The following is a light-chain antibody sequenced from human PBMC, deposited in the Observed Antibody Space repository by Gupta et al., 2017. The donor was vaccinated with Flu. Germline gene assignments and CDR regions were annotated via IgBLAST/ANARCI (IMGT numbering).Light chain of an antibody. CDR1: SSKVGKNY. CDR3: AVQDGARSGWV. CDR2: NND. Sequence: VTITTSGSSSKVGKNYIFRYQHPTATAPNLLLYNNDRRNSAVPARFSAAKYGTTAALTITGLQAEEGADYYCAVQDGARSGWVFGGGTRLTVL. J-gene: IGLJ3*02. V-gene: IGLV1-47*02.